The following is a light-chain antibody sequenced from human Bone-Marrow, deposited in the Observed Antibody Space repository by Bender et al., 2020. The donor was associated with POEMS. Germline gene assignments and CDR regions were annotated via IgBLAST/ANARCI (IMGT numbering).Light chain of an antibody. V-gene: IGLV1-44*01. J-gene: IGLJ2*01. CDR1: DSNFGGNN. CDR3: CSYAGSLVV. Sequence: QSVLTQPPSASGTPGQSVIISCSGTDSNFGGNNVNWYQHLPGSAPRLVVYSNYQRPSGVPDRFSGSKSGNTASLIISGLQADDESTYYCCSYAGSLVVFGGGTKLTVL. CDR2: SNY.